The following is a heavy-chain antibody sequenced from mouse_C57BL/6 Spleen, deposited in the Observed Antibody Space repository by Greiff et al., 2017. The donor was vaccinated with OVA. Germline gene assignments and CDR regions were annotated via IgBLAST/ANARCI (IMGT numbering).Heavy chain of an antibody. V-gene: IGHV1-82*01. CDR3: ATDRGFAY. J-gene: IGHJ3*01. Sequence: QVQLKQSGPELVKPGASVKISCKASGYAFSSSWMNWVKQRPGKGLEWIGRIYPGGGDTNYNGKFKGKATLTADKSSSTAYMQLSSLTSEDAAVYFCATDRGFAYWGQGTLVTVSA. CDR2: IYPGGGDT. CDR1: GYAFSSSW.